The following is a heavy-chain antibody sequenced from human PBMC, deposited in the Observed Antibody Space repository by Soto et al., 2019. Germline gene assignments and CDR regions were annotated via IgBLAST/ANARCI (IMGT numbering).Heavy chain of an antibody. V-gene: IGHV4-30-4*01. Sequence: QVQLQQSGPGLVQPSQTLSLTCTVSGDSISNVHYFWSWIRQSPDKGLEWIGHIYNGGSSYNNPSLEXRITLAXXTSTTQVALDLSSVSAADTAVYSCTRGPSGDKVDSWGQGTLVTVSS. J-gene: IGHJ4*02. D-gene: IGHD7-27*01. CDR3: TRGPSGDKVDS. CDR1: GDSISNVHYF. CDR2: IYNGGSS.